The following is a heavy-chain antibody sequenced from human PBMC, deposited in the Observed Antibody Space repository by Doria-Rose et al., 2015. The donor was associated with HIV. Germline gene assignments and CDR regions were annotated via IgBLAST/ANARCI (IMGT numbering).Heavy chain of an antibody. CDR3: ARIKSSRWYHKYYFDF. J-gene: IGHJ4*02. Sequence: QVTLKESGPVLVKPTETLTLTCTVSGVSLSSPGMGVSWIRQPPAKALEWLANIFSDDEESYKTSLKSRLTISSGTSKSQVVLTMTDMDPVDTATYYCARIKSSRWYHKYYFDFWGQGTLVIVSA. V-gene: IGHV2-26*01. CDR1: GVSLSSPGMG. D-gene: IGHD6-13*01. CDR2: IFSDDEE.